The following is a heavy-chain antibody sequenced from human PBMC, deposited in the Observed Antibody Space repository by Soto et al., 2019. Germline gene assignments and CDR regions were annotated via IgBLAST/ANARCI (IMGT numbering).Heavy chain of an antibody. CDR1: GGSISSSSYY. J-gene: IGHJ4*02. CDR2: IYYSGST. Sequence: SETLSLTCAVSGGSISSSSYYWGWIRQPPGKGLEWIGSIYYSGSTYYNPSLKSRVTISVDTSKNQFSLKLSSVTAADTAVYYCAMHAVNSSGFTDYWGQETLVTVSS. CDR3: AMHAVNSSGFTDY. D-gene: IGHD6-19*01. V-gene: IGHV4-39*01.